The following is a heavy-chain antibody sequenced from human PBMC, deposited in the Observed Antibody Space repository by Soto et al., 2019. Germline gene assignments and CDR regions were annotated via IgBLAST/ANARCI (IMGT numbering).Heavy chain of an antibody. CDR2: IIPICGTA. Sequence: ASVKVSCKASGGTFSSYAISWVRQAPGQGLEWMGGIIPICGTANYAQKFQGRVTITADESTSTAYMELSSLRSEDKAVYYCARECSSSWYWFDPWGQGTLVTVSS. CDR3: ARECSSSWYWFDP. D-gene: IGHD6-13*01. CDR1: GGTFSSYA. V-gene: IGHV1-69*13. J-gene: IGHJ5*02.